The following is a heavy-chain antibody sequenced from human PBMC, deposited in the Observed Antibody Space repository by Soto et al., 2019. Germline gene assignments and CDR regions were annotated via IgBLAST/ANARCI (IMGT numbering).Heavy chain of an antibody. D-gene: IGHD3-10*01. CDR2: INPNTGVT. CDR3: ARAPQYGSAGYYYNF. Sequence: QVQLVQSGAEVKKPGASVKVSCKASGYTFTAFYMNWVRQAPGQGIEWMGSINPNTGVTRHAQKFQDRVTMTRDTSINTAYMELTRLTSDDTAVYYCARAPQYGSAGYYYNFWGQGTLVTVSS. CDR1: GYTFTAFY. V-gene: IGHV1-2*02. J-gene: IGHJ4*02.